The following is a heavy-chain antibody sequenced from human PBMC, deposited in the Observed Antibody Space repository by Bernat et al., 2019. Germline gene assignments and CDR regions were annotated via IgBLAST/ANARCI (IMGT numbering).Heavy chain of an antibody. Sequence: QVQLVESGGGVVQPGTSLRLSCAASGFTFSSYGMHWVRQAPGKGLEWLALISYDGRDKYYGASVQGRFTISRDNSKNTLYLQMNSLRDEDTAVYHCVKTEGWLVSRPPFDYWGQGTLVTVSS. V-gene: IGHV3-30*18. CDR1: GFTFSSYG. CDR2: ISYDGRDK. D-gene: IGHD6-19*01. CDR3: VKTEGWLVSRPPFDY. J-gene: IGHJ4*02.